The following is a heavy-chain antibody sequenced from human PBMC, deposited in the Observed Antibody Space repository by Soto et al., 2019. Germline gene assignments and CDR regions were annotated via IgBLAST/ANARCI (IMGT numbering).Heavy chain of an antibody. CDR3: ARDPLYDYGDLSRLFDI. V-gene: IGHV4-30-4*02. CDR2: IYHTGST. D-gene: IGHD4-17*01. Sequence: SDPQALTFTASSPTTSSCLYYRRRLRQPPGKGLEWIGFIYHTGSTYYSPSLKNRVAISVDTSKNQFSLKLSPVTAADTAVYFCARDPLYDYGDLSRLFDIWGQGTMVTVS. J-gene: IGHJ3*02. CDR1: SPTTSSCLYY.